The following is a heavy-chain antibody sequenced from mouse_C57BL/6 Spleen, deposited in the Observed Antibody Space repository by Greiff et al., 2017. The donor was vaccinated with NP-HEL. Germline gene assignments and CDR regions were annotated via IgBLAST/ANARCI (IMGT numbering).Heavy chain of an antibody. CDR1: GFNIKDYY. CDR2: IDPEDGET. V-gene: IGHV14-2*01. Sequence: VQLQQSGAELVKPGASVKLSCTASGFNIKDYYMHWVKQRTEQGLEWIGRIDPEDGETKYAPKFKGKATITADTSSNTAYLQLSSLTSEDTAVYYCARSLGYYYGSSPWFAYWGQGTLVTVSA. J-gene: IGHJ3*01. CDR3: ARSLGYYYGSSPWFAY. D-gene: IGHD1-1*01.